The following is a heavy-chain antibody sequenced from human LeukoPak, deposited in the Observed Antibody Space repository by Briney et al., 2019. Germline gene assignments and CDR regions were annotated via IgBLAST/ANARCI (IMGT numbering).Heavy chain of an antibody. J-gene: IGHJ3*02. CDR2: IYPGDSES. CDR1: GFSFTTYW. CDR3: ARPYSSGYCYTAFDI. V-gene: IGHV5-51*01. D-gene: IGHD3-22*01. Sequence: GESLKISCKTSGFSFTTYWIGWVRQMPGKGLEWMGIIYPGDSESRYSPSFQGQVTISADKSISTAYLQWSSLKASDTAMYYCARPYSSGYCYTAFDIWGQGTMVTVSS.